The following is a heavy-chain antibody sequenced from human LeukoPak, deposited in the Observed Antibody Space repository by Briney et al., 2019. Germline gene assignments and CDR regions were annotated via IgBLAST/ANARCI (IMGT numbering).Heavy chain of an antibody. J-gene: IGHJ4*02. Sequence: GGSLRLSCAASGFTFSSSWMPWVRQAPGKGLVWVSRINPDESTTTYADSVKGRFTISRDNAKNTLYLQMNSLRAEDTAVYYCARNTRTSFDIWGQGTLVTVSS. CDR1: GFTFSSSW. CDR2: INPDESTT. V-gene: IGHV3-74*01. D-gene: IGHD2-2*01. CDR3: ARNTRTSFDI.